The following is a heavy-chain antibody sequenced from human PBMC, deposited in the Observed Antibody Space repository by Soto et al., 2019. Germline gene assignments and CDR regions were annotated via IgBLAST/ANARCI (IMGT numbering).Heavy chain of an antibody. CDR3: ARDRNSGSYYIAFDI. CDR1: GYTFTSYY. CDR2: INPSGGRT. D-gene: IGHD1-26*01. Sequence: QVQLVQSGAEVKKPGASVKVSCKASGYTFTSYYMHWVRQAPGQGLELMGIINPSGGRTSYALKFQSRVTMTRDKSTSTVYMELSSLRSEDTAVYYCARDRNSGSYYIAFDIWGQGTMVTVSS. V-gene: IGHV1-46*03. J-gene: IGHJ3*02.